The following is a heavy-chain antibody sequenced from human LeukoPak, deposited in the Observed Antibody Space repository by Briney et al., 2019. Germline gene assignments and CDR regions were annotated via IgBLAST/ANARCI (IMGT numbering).Heavy chain of an antibody. V-gene: IGHV4-34*01. CDR1: GGSFSGYY. Sequence: SETLSLTCAVYGGSFSGYYWSWIRQPPGKGLEWIGEINHSGSTNYNPSLKSRVTISVDTSKNQFSLKLSSVTAADTAVYYCARSITMVPTYGKDVWGKGTTVTVSS. J-gene: IGHJ6*04. D-gene: IGHD3-10*01. CDR2: INHSGST. CDR3: ARSITMVPTYGKDV.